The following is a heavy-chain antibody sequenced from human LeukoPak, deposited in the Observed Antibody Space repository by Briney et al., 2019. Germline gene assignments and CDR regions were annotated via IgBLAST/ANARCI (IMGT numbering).Heavy chain of an antibody. D-gene: IGHD4-23*01. CDR3: ARENSNYYYYMDV. CDR1: GYTFTSYY. Sequence: ASVKVSCKASGYTFTSYYMHWVRQAPGQGLEWMGWINPNSGGTNYAQKFQGRVTMTRDTSISTAYLELSRLRSDDTAVYYCARENSNYYYYMDVWGKGTTVTVSS. CDR2: INPNSGGT. V-gene: IGHV1-2*02. J-gene: IGHJ6*03.